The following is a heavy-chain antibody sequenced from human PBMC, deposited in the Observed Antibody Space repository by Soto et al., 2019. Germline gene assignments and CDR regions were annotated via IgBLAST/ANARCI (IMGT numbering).Heavy chain of an antibody. CDR3: GRDTAGYFDL. Sequence: QVQLVQSGAEVKKPGASVKVSCKASGYSFTSYDINWVRQATGQGLEWMGWMNPNSGNTGYAQKFQGRVTMTRNTSISTAYMERSRRRSEDTAVYYCGRDTAGYFDLWGRGTLVTVSS. J-gene: IGHJ2*01. CDR1: GYSFTSYD. CDR2: MNPNSGNT. D-gene: IGHD4-17*01. V-gene: IGHV1-8*01.